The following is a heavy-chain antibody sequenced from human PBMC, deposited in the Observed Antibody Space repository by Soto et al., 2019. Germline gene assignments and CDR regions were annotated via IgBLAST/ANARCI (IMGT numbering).Heavy chain of an antibody. D-gene: IGHD6-6*01. V-gene: IGHV1-18*01. CDR2: ISAYNGNT. CDR3: ARAEHEYSSSSPNTEYYYYYGMDV. Sequence: EASVKVSCKASGYTFTSYGISWVRQAPGQGLEWMGWISAYNGNTNYAQKLQGRVTMTTDTSTSTAYMELRSLRSDDTAVYYCARAEHEYSSSSPNTEYYYYYGMDVWGQGTTVTVSS. CDR1: GYTFTSYG. J-gene: IGHJ6*02.